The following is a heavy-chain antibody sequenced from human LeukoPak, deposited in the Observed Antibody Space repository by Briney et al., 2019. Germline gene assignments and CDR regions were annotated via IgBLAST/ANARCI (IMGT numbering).Heavy chain of an antibody. CDR3: ASYTDAFDI. V-gene: IGHV4-34*01. Sequence: KSSETLSLTCAVYGGSFSGFYWSWIRQPPGKGLEWIGSIYHSGSTYYNPSLKSRVTISVDTSKNQFSLKLSSVTAADTAVYYCASYTDAFDIWGQGTMVTVSS. CDR1: GGSFSGFY. J-gene: IGHJ3*02. D-gene: IGHD3-16*01. CDR2: IYHSGST.